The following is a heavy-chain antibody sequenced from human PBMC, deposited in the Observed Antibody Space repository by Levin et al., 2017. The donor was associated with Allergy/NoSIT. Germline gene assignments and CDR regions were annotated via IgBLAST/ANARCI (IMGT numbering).Heavy chain of an antibody. CDR2: INWNGATT. CDR3: ARDNYDGLDV. J-gene: IGHJ6*02. Sequence: GGSLRLSCAASGFTFEDYGMNWVRQAPGKGLEWVSDINWNGATTRYADSVKGRFTISRDNAKNSLYLQMNSLRAEDTALYHCARDNYDGLDVWGQGTTVTVSS. V-gene: IGHV3-20*01. CDR1: GFTFEDYG. D-gene: IGHD3-22*01.